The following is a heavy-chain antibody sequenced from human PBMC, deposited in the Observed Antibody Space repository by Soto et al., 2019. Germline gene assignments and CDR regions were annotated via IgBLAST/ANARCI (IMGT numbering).Heavy chain of an antibody. CDR1: GGSISSYY. CDR3: ARIQRGVRGVGSPIDY. CDR2: IYYSGST. D-gene: IGHD3-10*01. J-gene: IGHJ4*02. Sequence: PSETLSLTCTVSGGSISSYYWSWIRQPPGKGLEWIGYIYYSGSTNYNPSLKSRVTISVDTSKNQFSLKLSSVTAADTAVYYCARIQRGVRGVGSPIDYWGQGTLVTVSS. V-gene: IGHV4-59*01.